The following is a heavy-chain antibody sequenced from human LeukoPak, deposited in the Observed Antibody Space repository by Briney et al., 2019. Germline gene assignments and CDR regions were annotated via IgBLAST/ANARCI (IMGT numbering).Heavy chain of an antibody. CDR2: IISSGTSK. CDR3: ARDSYYYGSSGPQG. D-gene: IGHD3-22*01. J-gene: IGHJ4*02. Sequence: PGGSLRLSCAASGSTFNNYNMNWVRQAPGKGLEWVSSIISSGTSKYYADSVKGRFTISRDNTKNSVYLQMNSLRAEDTAVYYCARDSYYYGSSGPQGWGQGTLVTVSS. CDR1: GSTFNNYN. V-gene: IGHV3-21*01.